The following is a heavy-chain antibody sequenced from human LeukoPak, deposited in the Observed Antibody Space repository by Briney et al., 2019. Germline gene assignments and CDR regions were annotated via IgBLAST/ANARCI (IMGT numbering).Heavy chain of an antibody. J-gene: IGHJ4*02. CDR1: GGSFSGYY. V-gene: IGHV4-34*01. Sequence: PSETLSLTCAVYGGSFSGYYWSWIRQPPGKGLEWIGEINHSGSTNYNPSLKSRVTISVDTSKNQFSLKLSSVTAADTAVYYCARFGYCSGGSCSPWGQGTLVTVSS. CDR3: ARFGYCSGGSCSP. D-gene: IGHD2-15*01. CDR2: INHSGST.